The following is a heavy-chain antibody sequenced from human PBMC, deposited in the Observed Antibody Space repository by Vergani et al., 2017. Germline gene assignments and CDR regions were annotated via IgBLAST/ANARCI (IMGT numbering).Heavy chain of an antibody. J-gene: IGHJ6*02. D-gene: IGHD3-16*02. Sequence: EVQLVESGGGLVQPGRSLRLSCAASGFTFDDYAMHWVRQAPGKGLEWVSGISWNSGSTGYADSVKGRVTISRDNAKNSLYLQMNSLRAEDTALDYCAKGRSYDYVWGSYRYTNDGMDVWGQGTTVTVSS. CDR1: GFTFDDYA. V-gene: IGHV3-9*01. CDR3: AKGRSYDYVWGSYRYTNDGMDV. CDR2: ISWNSGST.